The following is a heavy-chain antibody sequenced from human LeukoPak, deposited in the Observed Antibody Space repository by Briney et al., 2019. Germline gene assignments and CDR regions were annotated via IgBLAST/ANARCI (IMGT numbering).Heavy chain of an antibody. CDR2: IIPIFGTA. Sequence: ASVKVSCKASGGTFSSYAISWVRQAPGQGLEWMGGIIPIFGTANYAQKFQGRVTVTADESTSTAYMELSSLRSEDTAVYYCARVSVVPAAMGTWFDPWGQGTLVTVSS. CDR3: ARVSVVPAAMGTWFDP. J-gene: IGHJ5*02. V-gene: IGHV1-69*13. D-gene: IGHD2-2*01. CDR1: GGTFSSYA.